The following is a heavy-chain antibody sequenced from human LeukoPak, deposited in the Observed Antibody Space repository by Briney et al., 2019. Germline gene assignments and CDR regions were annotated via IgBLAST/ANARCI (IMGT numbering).Heavy chain of an antibody. V-gene: IGHV1-2*02. Sequence: ASVKVSCKASGYTFTGYYMHWVRQAPGQGLEWMGWINANSGGTNYAQKFQGRVTMTRDTSISTAYMELSRLRSDDTAVYYCARKVGVSSSTNWFDPWGQGTLVTVSS. CDR3: ARKVGVSSSTNWFDP. D-gene: IGHD6-6*01. J-gene: IGHJ5*02. CDR2: INANSGGT. CDR1: GYTFTGYY.